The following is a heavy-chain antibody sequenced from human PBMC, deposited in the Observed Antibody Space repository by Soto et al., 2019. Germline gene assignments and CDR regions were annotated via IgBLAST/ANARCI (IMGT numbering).Heavy chain of an antibody. Sequence: EVQLVESGGGLVQPGGSLRLSCAASGFTVSNNYMCWVRQAPGKGLEWVSLIYSGGVTHYADSVRGRFTISSDNSRNTLSLKMNSLRADATAVYSCVKRGSTVSTSLWYWCQGTLVTVSS. CDR2: IYSGGVT. CDR3: VKRGSTVSTSLWY. V-gene: IGHV3-66*01. CDR1: GFTVSNNY. J-gene: IGHJ4*02. D-gene: IGHD4-17*01.